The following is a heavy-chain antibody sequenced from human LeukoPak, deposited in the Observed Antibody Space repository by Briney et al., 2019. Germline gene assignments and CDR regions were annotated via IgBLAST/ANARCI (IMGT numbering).Heavy chain of an antibody. Sequence: SHTLSLTCTVSGGSISSGGYYWSWVRQHPGKGLEWIGHIYYNGSSNYNPSLQSRVNISVDTSKSQFSLQLSSVTAADTAVYYCARAPRITMIVVVIGAFDMWGQGTMVTVSS. CDR3: ARAPRITMIVVVIGAFDM. V-gene: IGHV4-31*03. CDR1: GGSISSGGYY. CDR2: IYYNGSS. D-gene: IGHD3-22*01. J-gene: IGHJ3*02.